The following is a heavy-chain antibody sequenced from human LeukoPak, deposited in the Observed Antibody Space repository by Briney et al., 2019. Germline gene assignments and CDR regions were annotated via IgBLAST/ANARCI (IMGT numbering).Heavy chain of an antibody. J-gene: IGHJ4*02. CDR3: ARVAKYYYGSETYYFFEH. V-gene: IGHV3-20*04. CDR1: GFTFDDHG. Sequence: GGSLRLSCAASGFTFDDHGMSWVRQAPGKGLEWVSGINWNGGSTGYADSVKGRFTISRDNAKNSLYLQMNSLRVEDTAVYYCARVAKYYYGSETYYFFEHWGQGTPVTASS. CDR2: INWNGGST. D-gene: IGHD3-10*01.